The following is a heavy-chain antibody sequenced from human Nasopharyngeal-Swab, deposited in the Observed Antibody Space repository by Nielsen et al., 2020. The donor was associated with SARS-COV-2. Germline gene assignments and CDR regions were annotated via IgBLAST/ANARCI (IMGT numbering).Heavy chain of an antibody. Sequence: WVRQAPGQGLEWMGGFDPEDGETIYAQKFQGRVTVTEDTSTDTAYMELSSLRSEDTAVYYCATGLPLLRFLEWLLYWGQGTLVTVSS. CDR2: FDPEDGET. CDR3: ATGLPLLRFLEWLLY. V-gene: IGHV1-24*01. D-gene: IGHD3-3*01. J-gene: IGHJ4*02.